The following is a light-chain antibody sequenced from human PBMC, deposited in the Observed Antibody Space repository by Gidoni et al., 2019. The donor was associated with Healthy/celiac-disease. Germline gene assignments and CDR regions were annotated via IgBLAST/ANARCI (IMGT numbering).Light chain of an antibody. J-gene: IGKJ1*01. CDR1: QSISSY. Sequence: DIQMIQSPSSLSASVGYRVTITCRASQSISSYFNWYQQKPGKAPKLLIYAASSLQSGVPSRFSGRGAGTDFTLTISSLQPEDFATYYWQQSYSTPWTFGQGTKVEIK. CDR3: QQSYSTPWT. V-gene: IGKV1-39*01. CDR2: AAS.